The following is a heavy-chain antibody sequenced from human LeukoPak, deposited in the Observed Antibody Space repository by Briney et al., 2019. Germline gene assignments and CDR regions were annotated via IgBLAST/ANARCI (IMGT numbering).Heavy chain of an antibody. Sequence: GGSLRLSCAASGFTFSSYAMHWVRQAPGKGLEWVAVISYDGSNKYYADSVKGRFTISRDNSKNTLYLQMNSLRAEDTAVYYCARGRIAAAGTMDYWGQGTTVTVSS. V-gene: IGHV3-30-3*01. CDR3: ARGRIAAAGTMDY. CDR1: GFTFSSYA. J-gene: IGHJ6*02. CDR2: ISYDGSNK. D-gene: IGHD6-13*01.